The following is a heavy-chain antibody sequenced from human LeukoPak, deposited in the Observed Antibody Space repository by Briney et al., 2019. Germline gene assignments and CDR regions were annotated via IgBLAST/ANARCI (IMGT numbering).Heavy chain of an antibody. V-gene: IGHV1-18*01. J-gene: IGHJ6*03. CDR1: GYTFTSYG. D-gene: IGHD3-10*01. Sequence: ASVKVSCKASGYTFTSYGLSWVRQAPGQGLEWMGWISAYNANTNYAQKLQGRVTMTTDTSTSTAYMELRGLRSDDTAVYYCARDSGGYYYYMDVWGKGTTVTVSS. CDR3: ARDSGGYYYYMDV. CDR2: ISAYNANT.